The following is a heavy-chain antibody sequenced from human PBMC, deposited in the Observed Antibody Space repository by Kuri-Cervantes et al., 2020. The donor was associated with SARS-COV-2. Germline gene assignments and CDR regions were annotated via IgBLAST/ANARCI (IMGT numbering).Heavy chain of an antibody. J-gene: IGHJ5*02. CDR1: GFTFSSYA. D-gene: IGHD1-26*01. V-gene: IGHV3-23*01. CDR2: ISGSGGST. CDR3: AKDRRLWEQPSGRWFDP. Sequence: GGSLRLSGAASGFTFSSYAMSWVRQAPGKGLERVSAISGSGGSTYYADSVKGRFTISRDNSKNTLYLQMNSLRAEDTAVYYCAKDRRLWEQPSGRWFDPWGQGTLVTVSS.